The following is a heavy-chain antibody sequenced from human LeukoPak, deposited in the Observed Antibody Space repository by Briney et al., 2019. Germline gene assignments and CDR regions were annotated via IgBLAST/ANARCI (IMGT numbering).Heavy chain of an antibody. D-gene: IGHD3-9*01. CDR2: IGDTGATT. Sequence: GGSLRLSCAASGFTFGTYSMGWVRQAPGKGLEWVSIIGDTGATTYYADSVKGRFTISRDNSKSTLHLQMNSPRVDDTALYYCVKDVFYSAFDIWGQGTMVLVSS. V-gene: IGHV3-23*01. J-gene: IGHJ3*02. CDR3: VKDVFYSAFDI. CDR1: GFTFGTYS.